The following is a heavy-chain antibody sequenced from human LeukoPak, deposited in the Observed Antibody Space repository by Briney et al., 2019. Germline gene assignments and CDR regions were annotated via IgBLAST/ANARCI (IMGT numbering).Heavy chain of an antibody. V-gene: IGHV1-2*02. Sequence: ASVKVSCKASGYTFTGYYMHWVRQAPGQGLEWMGWINPISGGTNYAQKFQGRVTMTRDTSISTAYMELSRLRSDDTAVYYCARERYYYDSSGYYYYFDYWGQGTLVTVSS. J-gene: IGHJ4*02. CDR2: INPISGGT. D-gene: IGHD3-22*01. CDR3: ARERYYYDSSGYYYYFDY. CDR1: GYTFTGYY.